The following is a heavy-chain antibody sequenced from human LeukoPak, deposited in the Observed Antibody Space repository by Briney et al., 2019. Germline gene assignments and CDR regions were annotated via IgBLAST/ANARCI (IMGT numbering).Heavy chain of an antibody. J-gene: IGHJ4*02. CDR2: IYYSRST. Sequence: PSQTLSLTRTVSGGSLSSSSYYWGWIRQPPGKGPEWIRSIYYSRSTYYNPSLKSRVTISVDTSKSQFSLKLSSVTAADTAVYYCARLDLLRSTFDYWGQGALVTVSS. CDR3: ARLDLLRSTFDY. CDR1: GGSLSSSSYY. V-gene: IGHV4-39*01. D-gene: IGHD3-3*01.